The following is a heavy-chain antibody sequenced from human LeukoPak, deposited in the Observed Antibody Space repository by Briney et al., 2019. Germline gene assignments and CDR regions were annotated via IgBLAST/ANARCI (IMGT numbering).Heavy chain of an antibody. CDR1: GGSFSGYY. V-gene: IGHV4-34*01. CDR2: INHSGST. D-gene: IGHD2-15*01. Sequence: PSETLSLTCAVYGGSFSGYYWSWIRQPPGKGLEWIGEINHSGSTNYNPSLKSRVTISVDTSKNQFSLKLSSVTAADTAVYYCARSPRRVVAATVKGWFDPWGQGTLVTVSS. J-gene: IGHJ5*02. CDR3: ARSPRRVVAATVKGWFDP.